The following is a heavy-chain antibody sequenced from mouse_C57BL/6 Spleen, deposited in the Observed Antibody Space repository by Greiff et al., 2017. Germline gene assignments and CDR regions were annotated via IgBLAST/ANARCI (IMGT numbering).Heavy chain of an antibody. CDR3: ASGGGYDGYFDC. J-gene: IGHJ2*01. CDR1: GYSITSGYY. Sequence: ESGPGLVKPSQSLSLTCSVTGYSITSGYYWNWIRQFPGNKLEWMGYISYDGSNNYNPSLKNRISITRDTSKNQFFLKLSSVTTEDTATYYCASGGGYDGYFDCWGQGATLTVAS. CDR2: ISYDGSN. D-gene: IGHD2-3*01. V-gene: IGHV3-6*01.